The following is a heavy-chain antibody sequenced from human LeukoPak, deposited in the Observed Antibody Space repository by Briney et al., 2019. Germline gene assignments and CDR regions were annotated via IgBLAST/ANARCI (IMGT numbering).Heavy chain of an antibody. CDR3: AKAAYCTSTSCHFSGYAQRPLDS. Sequence: PGRSLRLSCVASGFTFNAYGIHWVRQAPGKGLEWVAGISNDGSSKDYADSVKGRLTISRDNSKNTMYLQMNSLRTEDTAVYYCAKAAYCTSTSCHFSGYAQRPLDSWGQGTLVTVSS. CDR1: GFTFNAYG. D-gene: IGHD2-2*01. V-gene: IGHV3-30*18. CDR2: ISNDGSSK. J-gene: IGHJ4*02.